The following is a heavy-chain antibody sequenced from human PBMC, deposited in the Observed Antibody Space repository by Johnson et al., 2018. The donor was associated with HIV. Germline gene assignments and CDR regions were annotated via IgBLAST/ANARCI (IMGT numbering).Heavy chain of an antibody. V-gene: IGHV3-30*04. D-gene: IGHD5-24*01. CDR3: ARGRERGMFDI. Sequence: QVQLVESGGGVVRPGGSLRLSCAASGFTFSSYAIHWVRQAPGKGLEWVALVSFDGINKYYADSVKGRFTISRDNSKNTLYLQMNSLRAEDTAVYYCARGRERGMFDIWGQGTMVTVSS. CDR2: VSFDGINK. J-gene: IGHJ3*02. CDR1: GFTFSSYA.